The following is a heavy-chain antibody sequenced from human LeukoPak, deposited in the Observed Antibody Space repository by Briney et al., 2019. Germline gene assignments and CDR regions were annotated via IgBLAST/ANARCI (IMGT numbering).Heavy chain of an antibody. CDR2: IYPGDSDT. J-gene: IGHJ3*02. D-gene: IGHD3-22*01. V-gene: IGHV5-51*01. Sequence: GEFLKISCKGSGYSFTSYWIGWVRQMPGKGLEWMGIIYPGDSDTRYSPSFQGQVTISADKSISTAYLQWSSLKASDTAMYYCARQNDSSGYYPRDAFDIWGQGTMVTVSS. CDR3: ARQNDSSGYYPRDAFDI. CDR1: GYSFTSYW.